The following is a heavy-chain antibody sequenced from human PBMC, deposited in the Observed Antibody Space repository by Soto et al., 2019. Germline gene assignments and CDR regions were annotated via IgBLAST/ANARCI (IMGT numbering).Heavy chain of an antibody. V-gene: IGHV3-30*03. CDR3: AREAEAYVNVMATIRSAYDYHGLDV. CDR1: GFTFSSYG. CDR2: VSYDGSDK. J-gene: IGHJ6*01. Sequence: QVQLVESGGGVVQPGRSLRLSCVGSGFTFSSYGIHWVRQAPGKGLEWVAVVSYDGSDKYYTDSVKGRFTISRDNSKNTLFLQMNTLGVEDTAVYHCAREAEAYVNVMATIRSAYDYHGLDVW. D-gene: IGHD5-12*01.